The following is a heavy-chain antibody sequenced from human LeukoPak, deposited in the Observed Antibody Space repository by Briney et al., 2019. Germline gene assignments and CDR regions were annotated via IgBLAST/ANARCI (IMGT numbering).Heavy chain of an antibody. V-gene: IGHV1-18*01. CDR3: ARGERYYDFWSGCYTPGPYYFDY. J-gene: IGHJ4*02. Sequence: ASVKVSCKASGYTFTSYGISWVRQAPGQGLEWMGWISAYNGNTNYAQKLQGRVTMTTDTSTSTAYMELRSLRSDDTAVYYCARGERYYDFWSGCYTPGPYYFDYWGQGTLVTVSS. D-gene: IGHD3-3*01. CDR1: GYTFTSYG. CDR2: ISAYNGNT.